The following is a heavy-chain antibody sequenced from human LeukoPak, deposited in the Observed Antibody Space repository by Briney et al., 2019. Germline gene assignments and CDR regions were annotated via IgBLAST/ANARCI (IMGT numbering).Heavy chain of an antibody. Sequence: PGGSLRLSCAASGFTFSGSSMHWVRQASGKGLEWVGRIRSEANSNESAYSASVKGRFNISRDDSKNTAYLQKNSLKTEDTAVYYCTRDPYYYDSSGYADYWGQGTLVTVSS. V-gene: IGHV3-73*01. D-gene: IGHD3-22*01. CDR1: GFTFSGSS. J-gene: IGHJ4*02. CDR2: IRSEANSNES. CDR3: TRDPYYYDSSGYADY.